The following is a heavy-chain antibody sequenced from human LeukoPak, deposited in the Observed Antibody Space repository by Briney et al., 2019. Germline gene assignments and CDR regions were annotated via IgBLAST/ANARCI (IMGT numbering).Heavy chain of an antibody. CDR3: ATMGYDFWSGYWPDY. D-gene: IGHD3-3*01. CDR2: ISGSGGST. V-gene: IGHV3-23*01. Sequence: GGSLRLSCAASGFTFSSYAMSWVRQAPGKGLEWVSTISGSGGSTDYADSVKGWFTISRDNSKNTLYLQMDSLGAEDTAEYYSATMGYDFWSGYWPDYWGQGTLVTVSS. CDR1: GFTFSSYA. J-gene: IGHJ4*02.